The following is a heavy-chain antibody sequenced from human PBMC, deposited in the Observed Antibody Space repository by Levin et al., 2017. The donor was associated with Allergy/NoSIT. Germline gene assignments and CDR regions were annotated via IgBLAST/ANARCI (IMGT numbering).Heavy chain of an antibody. CDR2: ISYDGSNK. V-gene: IGHV3-30*03. CDR1: GFTFSSYG. D-gene: IGHD3-10*01. Sequence: GGSLRLSCAASGFTFSSYGMHWVRQAPGKGLEWVAVISYDGSNKYYADSVKGRFTISRENAKNSLYLQMNSLRVGDTAVYYCARARYGSGSPFDYWGQGTLVTVSS. CDR3: ARARYGSGSPFDY. J-gene: IGHJ4*02.